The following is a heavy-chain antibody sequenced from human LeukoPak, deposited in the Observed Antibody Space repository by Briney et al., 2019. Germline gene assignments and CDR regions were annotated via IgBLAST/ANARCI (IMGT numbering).Heavy chain of an antibody. J-gene: IGHJ1*01. Sequence: GGSLRLSCAVSGFVVSNNYMTWVRQAPGKGLESVSLIYNTGETYYADSVKGRFTVSRDNAKNSVYLQMNSLRAEDTAVYYCARVNPSNSGFYAYWGQGTLVTVSS. D-gene: IGHD3-22*01. CDR1: GFVVSNNY. V-gene: IGHV3-53*01. CDR3: ARVNPSNSGFYAY. CDR2: IYNTGET.